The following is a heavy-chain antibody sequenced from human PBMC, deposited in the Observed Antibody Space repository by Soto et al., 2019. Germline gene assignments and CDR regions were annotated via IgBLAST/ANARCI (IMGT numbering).Heavy chain of an antibody. CDR1: GGTFSSYA. D-gene: IGHD6-6*01. J-gene: IGHJ6*02. CDR3: ARELIAARRDYYYGMDV. Sequence: QVQLVQSGAEVKKPGSSVKVSCKASGGTFSSYAISWVRQAPGQGLEWMGGIIPIFGTPTYAQKFQGRVTITADKSTSKAYMELSSLRPEDTAVYYCARELIAARRDYYYGMDVRGQGTTVTVSS. V-gene: IGHV1-69*06. CDR2: IIPIFGTP.